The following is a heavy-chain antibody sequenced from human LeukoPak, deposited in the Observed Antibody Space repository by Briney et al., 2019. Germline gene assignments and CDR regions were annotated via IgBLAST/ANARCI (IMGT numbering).Heavy chain of an antibody. Sequence: SQTLSLTCTVSGGSISSGDYYWSWIRQPPGKGLEWIGYIYYSGSAYYNPSLKSRVTISVDTSKNQFSLKLSSVTAADTAVYYCARLTSGSYYLVYFDYWGQGTLVTVSS. CDR2: IYYSGSA. V-gene: IGHV4-30-4*01. J-gene: IGHJ4*02. CDR1: GGSISSGDYY. CDR3: ARLTSGSYYLVYFDY. D-gene: IGHD1-26*01.